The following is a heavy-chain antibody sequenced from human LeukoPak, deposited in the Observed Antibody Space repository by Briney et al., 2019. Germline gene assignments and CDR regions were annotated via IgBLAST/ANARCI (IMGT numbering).Heavy chain of an antibody. CDR3: ARSGGTTTGTTLDYFDS. D-gene: IGHD1-1*01. V-gene: IGHV5-51*01. Sequence: GESLKVSCKGSGYSFNSCWIAWVRQVPGKGQECMGIIYPGDSDTRYSPSFQGQVTISADKSIGTAYLQWSSLKASDTAMYYCARSGGTTTGTTLDYFDSWSQGTLVTVSS. CDR1: GYSFNSCW. CDR2: IYPGDSDT. J-gene: IGHJ4*02.